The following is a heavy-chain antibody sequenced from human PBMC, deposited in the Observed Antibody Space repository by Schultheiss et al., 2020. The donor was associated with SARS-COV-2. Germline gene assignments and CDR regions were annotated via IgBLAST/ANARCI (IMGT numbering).Heavy chain of an antibody. CDR1: GYSFTSYW. CDR3: ASGGVNYYYYYMDV. Sequence: GGSLRLSCKGSGYSFTSYWISWVRQMPGKGLEWMGRIDPSDSYTNYSPSFQGHVTISADKSISTAYLQWSSLKASDTAMYYCASGGVNYYYYYMDVWGKGTTVTVSS. D-gene: IGHD3-10*01. CDR2: IDPSDSYT. J-gene: IGHJ6*03. V-gene: IGHV5-10-1*01.